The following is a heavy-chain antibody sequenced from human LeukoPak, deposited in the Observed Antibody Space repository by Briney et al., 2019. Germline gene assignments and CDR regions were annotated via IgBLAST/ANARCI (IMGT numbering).Heavy chain of an antibody. J-gene: IGHJ4*02. D-gene: IGHD6-19*01. Sequence: ASVKVSCKTSGYTFTGQYLHWVRQAPGQGLEWMGWINPNSGGTKSAQKFQGRVIMTRDTSISTAYMELSRLRSDDTAVYYCARAPPPAGIAVAGTFDYWGQGTLVTVSS. CDR1: GYTFTGQY. CDR2: INPNSGGT. V-gene: IGHV1-2*02. CDR3: ARAPPPAGIAVAGTFDY.